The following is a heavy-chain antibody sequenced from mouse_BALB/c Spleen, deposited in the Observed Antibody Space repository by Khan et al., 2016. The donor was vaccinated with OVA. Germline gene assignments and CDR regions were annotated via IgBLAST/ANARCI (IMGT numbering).Heavy chain of an antibody. CDR3: ARSITTTKGGYYAMDY. D-gene: IGHD1-2*01. CDR2: ISSGGHYT. J-gene: IGHJ4*01. CDR1: GFTFSSYG. V-gene: IGHV5-6*01. Sequence: EVLLVESGGDLVKPGGSLKLSCAASGFTFSSYGMSWVRQTPDKRLEWVATISSGGHYTYFPDSVRGRFTISRDNAKNTLSLQMSSLKSEDTAMYYCARSITTTKGGYYAMDYWGQGTSVTVSS.